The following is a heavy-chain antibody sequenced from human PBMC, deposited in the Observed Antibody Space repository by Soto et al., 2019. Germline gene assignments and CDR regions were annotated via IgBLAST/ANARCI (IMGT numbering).Heavy chain of an antibody. Sequence: GGSRRRSCAAAGFTFSSYGMHWVRQAPGKGLEWVAVIWYDGSNKCCADSLKGRFTSSRDNSKNTLYLQMNSLRSEDTAVYYCAREKSNRVWIAAADWRQRTLFTVSS. V-gene: IGHV3-33*01. J-gene: IGHJ4*02. CDR1: GFTFSSYG. D-gene: IGHD6-13*01. CDR2: IWYDGSNK. CDR3: AREKSNRVWIAAAD.